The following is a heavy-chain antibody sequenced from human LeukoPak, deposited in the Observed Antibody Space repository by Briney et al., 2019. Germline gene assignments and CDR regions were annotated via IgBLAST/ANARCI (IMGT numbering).Heavy chain of an antibody. Sequence: APVKVSCKASGYTFTSYYMHWVRQAPGQGLEWMGIINPSGGSTSYAQKFQGRVTMTRDMSTSTVYMELSSLRSEDTAVYYCARAPRRDGYNDAFDIWGQGTMVTVSS. D-gene: IGHD5-24*01. J-gene: IGHJ3*02. CDR3: ARAPRRDGYNDAFDI. CDR2: INPSGGST. CDR1: GYTFTSYY. V-gene: IGHV1-46*01.